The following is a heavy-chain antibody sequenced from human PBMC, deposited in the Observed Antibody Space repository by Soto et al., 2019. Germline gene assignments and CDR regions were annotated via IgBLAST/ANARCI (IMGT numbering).Heavy chain of an antibody. CDR3: VRDYLLTGFDT. Sequence: PSETLSLTCTVSNASISTISSYYWTWVRQPPGKGLEWICSVYYIGSTNFNPSLKSRVGMSIDTSKNQFSLELKSVTAADTATYYCVRDYLLTGFDTWAQGTMVTVSS. CDR1: NASISTISSYY. CDR2: VYYIGST. V-gene: IGHV4-61*01. D-gene: IGHD3-16*02. J-gene: IGHJ5*02.